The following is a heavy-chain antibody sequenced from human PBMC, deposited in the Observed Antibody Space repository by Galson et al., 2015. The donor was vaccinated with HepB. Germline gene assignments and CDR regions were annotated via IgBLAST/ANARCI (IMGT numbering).Heavy chain of an antibody. J-gene: IGHJ4*02. D-gene: IGHD2-15*01. CDR3: ARDNVAVAANLDY. V-gene: IGHV4-4*02. CDR2: VFHTGST. Sequence: TVSGTSISRGNWWTWVRHSPGNGLEWIGEVFHTGSTNYNPSLESRVSISVDTSENQFSLTLNSVTAADTAVYYCARDNVAVAANLDYWGQGTQVTVSS. CDR1: GTSISRGNW.